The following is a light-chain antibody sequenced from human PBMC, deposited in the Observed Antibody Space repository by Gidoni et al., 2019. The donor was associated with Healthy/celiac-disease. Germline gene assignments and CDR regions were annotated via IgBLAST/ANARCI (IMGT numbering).Light chain of an antibody. CDR1: QSISSY. CDR3: QQSYSTXXT. CDR2: AAY. Sequence: IQMTPAPSSLSASVGDRVTITCRASQSISSYLNWYQQKPGKAPKLLIYAAYSLQSGVPSRCRGSGDGTDFNLTISSLQTEDFATYYCQQSYSTXXTFGGGTKVEIK. J-gene: IGKJ4*01. V-gene: IGKV1-39*01.